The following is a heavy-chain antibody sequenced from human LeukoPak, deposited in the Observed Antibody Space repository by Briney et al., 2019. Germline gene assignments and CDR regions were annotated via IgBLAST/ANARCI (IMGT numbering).Heavy chain of an antibody. D-gene: IGHD1-1*01. Sequence: PGRSLRLSCAASGFTFDDYAMHWVRQAPGKGLEWVSGISWNSGSIGYADSVKGRFTISRDNAKNSLYLQMNSLRAEDTALYYCAKAPDGTYYYYMDVWGKGTTVTVSS. V-gene: IGHV3-9*01. J-gene: IGHJ6*03. CDR2: ISWNSGSI. CDR1: GFTFDDYA. CDR3: AKAPDGTYYYYMDV.